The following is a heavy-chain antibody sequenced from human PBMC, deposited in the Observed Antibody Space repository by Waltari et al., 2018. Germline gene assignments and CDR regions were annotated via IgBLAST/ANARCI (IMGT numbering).Heavy chain of an antibody. CDR1: GYTFTSYA. D-gene: IGHD6-19*01. Sequence: QVQLVQSGAEVKQPGASVKVSCKASGYTFTSYAMPWVRQAPGQRLEWMGWINAGNGNTKYSQEFQGRVTITRDTSASTAYMERSSLRSEDMAVYYCARDRSYSSGWYDYWGQGTLVTVSS. J-gene: IGHJ4*02. CDR2: INAGNGNT. V-gene: IGHV1-3*03. CDR3: ARDRSYSSGWYDY.